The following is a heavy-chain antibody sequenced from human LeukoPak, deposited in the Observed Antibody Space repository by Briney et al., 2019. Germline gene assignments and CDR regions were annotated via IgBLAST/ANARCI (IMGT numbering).Heavy chain of an antibody. Sequence: GGSLRLSCAASGFTFSDYYMSWVRQAPGKGLEWVSAISGSGSNTYYADSVKGRFTISRDNSKNTLYLQMNSLRAEDTAVYYCAKGGPTYFDYWGQGTLVTVSS. J-gene: IGHJ4*02. CDR1: GFTFSDYY. V-gene: IGHV3-23*01. CDR2: ISGSGSNT. D-gene: IGHD6-25*01. CDR3: AKGGPTYFDY.